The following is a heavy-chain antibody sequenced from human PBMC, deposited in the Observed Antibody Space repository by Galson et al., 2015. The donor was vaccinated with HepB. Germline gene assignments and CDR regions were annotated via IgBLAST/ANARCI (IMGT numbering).Heavy chain of an antibody. J-gene: IGHJ4*02. V-gene: IGHV3-7*03. CDR1: GFTFSSYW. CDR3: ARDRGLLWFGELFRRGGTADDY. Sequence: SLRLSCAASGFTFSSYWMSWVRQAPGKGLEWVANIKQDGSEKYYVDSVKGRFTISRDNAKNSLYLQMNSLRAEDTAVYYCARDRGLLWFGELFRRGGTADDYWGQGTLVTVSS. D-gene: IGHD3-10*01. CDR2: IKQDGSEK.